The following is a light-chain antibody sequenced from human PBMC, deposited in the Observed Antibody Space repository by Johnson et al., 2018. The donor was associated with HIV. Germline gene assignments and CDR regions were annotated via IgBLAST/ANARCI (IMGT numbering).Light chain of an antibody. CDR3: GTWDSSLTVGV. CDR2: DNN. Sequence: QLVLTQPPSVSAAPGQKVTISCSGSSSNIGNNYVSWYQQLPGTAPKLLIYDNNKRPPGIPDRFSGSKSGTSAALDIAGLQTGDEADYYCGTWDSSLTVGVFGSGTKVTVL. J-gene: IGLJ1*01. CDR1: SSNIGNNY. V-gene: IGLV1-51*01.